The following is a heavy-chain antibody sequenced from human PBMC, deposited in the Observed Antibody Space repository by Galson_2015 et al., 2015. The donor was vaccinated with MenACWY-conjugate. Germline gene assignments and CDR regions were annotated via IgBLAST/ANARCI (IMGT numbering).Heavy chain of an antibody. J-gene: IGHJ4*02. D-gene: IGHD6-25*01. CDR1: GFTFSNYG. CDR3: AKDHAALAAHHLGYYFDY. CDR2: ISASGDST. V-gene: IGHV3-23*01. Sequence: SLRLSCAASGFTFSNYGMNWVRQAPGKGLEWVSAISASGDSTYHTDSVKGRFTISRDNSKNTLYLQMNNLRAEDTAVYYCAKDHAALAAHHLGYYFDYWGQGTLVTVSS.